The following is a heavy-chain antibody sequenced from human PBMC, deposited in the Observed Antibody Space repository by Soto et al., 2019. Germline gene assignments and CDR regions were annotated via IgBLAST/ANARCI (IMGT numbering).Heavy chain of an antibody. CDR2: INPILSMS. V-gene: IGHV1-69*02. D-gene: IGHD3-10*01. CDR3: AASYGSGYRAFDS. J-gene: IGHJ4*02. CDR1: GATFNFYS. Sequence: QVQLVQSGADVLRPGSSVRVSCKASGATFNFYSINWVRQAPGLGLQWMGRINPILSMSNYAPRFQGRVTMTADKSTSTAYMELSSMRSEDTAMYYCAASYGSGYRAFDSWGQGALVTVSS.